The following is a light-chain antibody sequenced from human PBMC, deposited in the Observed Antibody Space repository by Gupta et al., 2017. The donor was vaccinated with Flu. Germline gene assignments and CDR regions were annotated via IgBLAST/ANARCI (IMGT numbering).Light chain of an antibody. V-gene: IGLV1-51*02. CDR2: ENN. CDR3: GAWDSRVNVYV. CDR1: SSNIGNNY. J-gene: IGLJ3*02. Sequence: VTISCSGSSSNIGNNYVSWYQQLPGTAPKLLIYENNKRPSGIPDRFSGSKSGTSATLGISGLQSEDEADYHCGAWDSRVNVYVFGSGTKLTVL.